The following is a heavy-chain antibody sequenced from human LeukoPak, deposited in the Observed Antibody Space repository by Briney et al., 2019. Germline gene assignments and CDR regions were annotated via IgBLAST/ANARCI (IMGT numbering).Heavy chain of an antibody. Sequence: GASVKVSCKASGYNFTSYSISRVRQAPGQGLEWMGWISAYNGDTNYVQKFQGRVTMTTDTSTSTAYMELKSLRSDDTAVYYCAREEGAPIAATNIWGLGTKVTVSS. V-gene: IGHV1-18*01. CDR2: ISAYNGDT. CDR3: AREEGAPIAATNI. CDR1: GYNFTSYS. J-gene: IGHJ3*02. D-gene: IGHD6-13*01.